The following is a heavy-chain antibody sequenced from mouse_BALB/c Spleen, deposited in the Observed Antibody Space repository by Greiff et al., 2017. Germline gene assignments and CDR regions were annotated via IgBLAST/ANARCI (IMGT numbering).Heavy chain of an antibody. Sequence: QVQLQQSGAELVRPGTSVKVSCKASGYAFTNYLIEWVKQRPGQGLEWIGVINPGSGGTNYNEKFKGKATLTADKSSSTAYMQLSSLTSDDSAVFFCARGLDGRRGYSDDWGQGTTLTVSS. J-gene: IGHJ2*01. CDR2: INPGSGGT. D-gene: IGHD2-3*01. CDR3: ARGLDGRRGYSDD. V-gene: IGHV1-54*01. CDR1: GYAFTNYL.